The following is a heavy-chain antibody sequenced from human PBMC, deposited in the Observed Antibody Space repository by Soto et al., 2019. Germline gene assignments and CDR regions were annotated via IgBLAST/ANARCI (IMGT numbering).Heavy chain of an antibody. Sequence: SETLSLTCTVSGGSISSGGYYWSWIRQHPGKGLEWIGYIYYSGSTYYNPSLKSRVTISVDTSKNQFSLKLSSETAADTAVYYCARAGPNSVRSDYWGQGTLVTVSS. CDR2: IYYSGST. J-gene: IGHJ4*02. CDR3: ARAGPNSVRSDY. CDR1: GGSISSGGYY. V-gene: IGHV4-31*03. D-gene: IGHD4-17*01.